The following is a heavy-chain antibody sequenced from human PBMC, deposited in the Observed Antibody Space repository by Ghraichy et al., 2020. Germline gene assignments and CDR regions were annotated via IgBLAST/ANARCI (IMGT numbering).Heavy chain of an antibody. CDR1: GFTFSDHY. CDR2: TRNKANSYTT. Sequence: GGSLRLSCAASGFTFSDHYMDWVRQAPGKGLEWVGRTRNKANSYTTEYAASVKGRFTISRDDSKNSLYLQMNSLKTEDTAVYYCARARDIVGAPGWYFDLWGRGTLASVSS. CDR3: ARARDIVGAPGWYFDL. J-gene: IGHJ2*01. V-gene: IGHV3-72*01. D-gene: IGHD1-26*01.